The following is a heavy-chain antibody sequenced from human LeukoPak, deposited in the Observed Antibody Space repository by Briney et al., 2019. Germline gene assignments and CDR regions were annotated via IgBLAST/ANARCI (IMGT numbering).Heavy chain of an antibody. V-gene: IGHV4-59*01. CDR2: IYYSGST. D-gene: IGHD5-18*01. CDR1: GFTFTSYS. CDR3: AREAMGYFDY. J-gene: IGHJ4*02. Sequence: GSLRLSCATSGFTFTSYSMNWIRQPPGKGLEWIGYIYYSGSTNYNPSLKSRVTISVDTSKNQFSLKLSSVTAADTAVYYCAREAMGYFDYWGQGTLATVSS.